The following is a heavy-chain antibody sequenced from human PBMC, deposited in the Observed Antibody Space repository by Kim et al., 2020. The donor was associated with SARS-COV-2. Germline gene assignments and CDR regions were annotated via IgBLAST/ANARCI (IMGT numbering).Heavy chain of an antibody. J-gene: IGHJ4*02. D-gene: IGHD2-2*01. Sequence: GGSLRLSCAASGFTFSSHAMAWVRQAPGMGLEWVSSISASGASTSYADSVKDRFTISRDNSNSALYLQLNSLGAEDTAIYYCAKDFSTWTHYYFDYWGQGTLVTVSS. CDR2: ISASGAST. V-gene: IGHV3-23*01. CDR1: GFTFSSHA. CDR3: AKDFSTWTHYYFDY.